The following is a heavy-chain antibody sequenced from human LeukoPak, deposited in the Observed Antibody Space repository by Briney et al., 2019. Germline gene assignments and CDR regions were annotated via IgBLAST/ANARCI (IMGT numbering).Heavy chain of an antibody. CDR2: VFYDGSIQ. D-gene: IGHD4-17*01. CDR3: ARGQVTAVTGLASFDI. CDR1: GFTFSNYA. J-gene: IGHJ3*02. V-gene: IGHV3-30*04. Sequence: GGSLRLSCAASGFTFSNYAMHWVRQPPGKGLEWVAVVFYDGSIQYYADSVKGRFTISRDNSKNTLYLQMNSLRAEDTAVYYCARGQVTAVTGLASFDIWGQGTMVTVSS.